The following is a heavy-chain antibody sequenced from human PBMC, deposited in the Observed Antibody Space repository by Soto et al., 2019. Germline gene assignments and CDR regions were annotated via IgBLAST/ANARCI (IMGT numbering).Heavy chain of an antibody. J-gene: IGHJ5*02. Sequence: PGGSLRLSCAASGFTFSSYAMSWVRQAPGKGLEWVSVISGSGGSTNYADSVKGRFTISRDNSKSTLYLQMNSLRAEDTAVYYCAKDIVVVVAAPPDWFDPWGQGTLVTVSS. CDR1: GFTFSSYA. CDR3: AKDIVVVVAAPPDWFDP. V-gene: IGHV3-23*01. CDR2: ISGSGGST. D-gene: IGHD2-15*01.